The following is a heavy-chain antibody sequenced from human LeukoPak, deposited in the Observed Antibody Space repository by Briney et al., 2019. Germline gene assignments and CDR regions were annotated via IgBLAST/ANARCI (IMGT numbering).Heavy chain of an antibody. CDR1: GYSISSGYY. Sequence: SETLSLTCAVSGYSISSGYYWGWIRQPPGKGLEWIGSIYHSGSTYYNPSLKSRVTISVDTSKNQFSQKLSSVTAADTAVYYCARDSGDYYYYGMDVWGKGTTVTVSS. V-gene: IGHV4-38-2*02. CDR3: ARDSGDYYYYGMDV. CDR2: IYHSGST. J-gene: IGHJ6*04. D-gene: IGHD3-10*01.